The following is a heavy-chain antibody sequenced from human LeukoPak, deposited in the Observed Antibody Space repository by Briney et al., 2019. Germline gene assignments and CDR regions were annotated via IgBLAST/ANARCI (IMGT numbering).Heavy chain of an antibody. D-gene: IGHD5-24*01. CDR1: GGSINSHY. J-gene: IGHJ6*03. CDR2: IYYRGTT. Sequence: SETLSLTCTVSGGSINSHYWSWIRQPPGKGPEWIGHIYYRGTTKYIPSLKSRVTISLDMSKNQFSLKLTSATAADTAVHYCARSVATIFDYCMDVWGNGTTVTVSS. CDR3: ARSVATIFDYCMDV. V-gene: IGHV4-59*11.